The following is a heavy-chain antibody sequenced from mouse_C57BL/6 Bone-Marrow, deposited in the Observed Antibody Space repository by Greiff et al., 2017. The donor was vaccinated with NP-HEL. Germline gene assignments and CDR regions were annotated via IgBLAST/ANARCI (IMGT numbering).Heavy chain of an antibody. J-gene: IGHJ1*03. V-gene: IGHV2-5*01. D-gene: IGHD1-1*01. Sequence: VKLQESGPGLVQPSQSLSITCTVSGFSLTSYGVHWVRQSPGKGLEWLGVLWRGGSTDYNAAFMSRLSITKDNSKSQVFFKMNSLQADDTAIYYCAAFYYGSSYGYFDVWGTGTTVTVSS. CDR3: AAFYYGSSYGYFDV. CDR2: LWRGGST. CDR1: GFSLTSYG.